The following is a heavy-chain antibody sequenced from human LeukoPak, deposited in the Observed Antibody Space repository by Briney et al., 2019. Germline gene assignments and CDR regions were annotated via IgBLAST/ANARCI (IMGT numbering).Heavy chain of an antibody. V-gene: IGHV4-30-4*01. D-gene: IGHD2-15*01. CDR2: IYYSGST. Sequence: SQTLSLTCTVSGGSISSGDYYWSWIRQPPGKGLEWIGYIYYSGSTYYNPSLKSRVTISVDTSKNQFSLKLSSVTAADTAVYYCAGGGVVEGYWFDPWGQGTLVTVSS. J-gene: IGHJ5*02. CDR3: AGGGVVEGYWFDP. CDR1: GGSISSGDYY.